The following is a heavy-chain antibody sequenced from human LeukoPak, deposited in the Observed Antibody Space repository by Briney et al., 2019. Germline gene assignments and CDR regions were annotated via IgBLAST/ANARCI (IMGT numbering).Heavy chain of an antibody. J-gene: IGHJ3*02. D-gene: IGHD1-1*01. V-gene: IGHV4-59*13. CDR1: GGSISSYY. Sequence: SETLSLTCTVSGGSISSYYWNWIRQPPGRGLEWIGYIYYSGSTSYNPSLKSRVTISVDTSKSLFSLRLNSVTAADTAVYYCARDGRATGACDIWGQGTMVTVSS. CDR2: IYYSGST. CDR3: ARDGRATGACDI.